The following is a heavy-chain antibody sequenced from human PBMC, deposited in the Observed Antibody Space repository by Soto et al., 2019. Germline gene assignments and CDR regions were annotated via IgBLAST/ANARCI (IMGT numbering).Heavy chain of an antibody. V-gene: IGHV3-23*01. J-gene: IGHJ3*02. CDR3: AKISSYYDILTGPVQGLAFDI. Sequence: GVSLRLSCAASGFTFSSYAMSWVRQAPGKGLEWVSAISGSGGSTYYADSVKGRFTISRDNSKNTLYLQMNSLRAEDTAVYYCAKISSYYDILTGPVQGLAFDIWGQGTMVTVSS. D-gene: IGHD3-9*01. CDR2: ISGSGGST. CDR1: GFTFSSYA.